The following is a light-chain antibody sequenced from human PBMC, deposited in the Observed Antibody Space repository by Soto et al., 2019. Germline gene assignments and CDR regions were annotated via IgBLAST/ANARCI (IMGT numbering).Light chain of an antibody. Sequence: DIQMTQSPSSLSASVGDRVTITCRASQSISGYLNWYQQKPGKAPKVLISGASTLHNGVPSRFSGSGSGTDFTLTISSLQPEDFATYYCQQAYGAPPTFGQGTKVDNK. CDR2: GAS. J-gene: IGKJ1*01. V-gene: IGKV1-39*01. CDR3: QQAYGAPPT. CDR1: QSISGY.